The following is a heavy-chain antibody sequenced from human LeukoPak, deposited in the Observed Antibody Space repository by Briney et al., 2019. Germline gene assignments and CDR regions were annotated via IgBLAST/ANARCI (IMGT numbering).Heavy chain of an antibody. CDR1: GFRFSGYN. J-gene: IGHJ6*03. Sequence: GGSLRLACAAPGFRFSGYNMNWVRQAPGKGLEWVSYITSNSAIIYDADSVRGRFTISRDNAKNSLYLQMNSLRVEDTAVYYCARDGNRDGDMDVWGKGTTVTVSS. D-gene: IGHD1-1*01. V-gene: IGHV3-48*01. CDR2: ITSNSAII. CDR3: ARDGNRDGDMDV.